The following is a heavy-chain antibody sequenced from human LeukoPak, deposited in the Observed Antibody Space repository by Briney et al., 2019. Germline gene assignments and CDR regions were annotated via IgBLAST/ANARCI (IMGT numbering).Heavy chain of an antibody. J-gene: IGHJ2*01. D-gene: IGHD3-22*01. V-gene: IGHV4-39*07. CDR3: ARGTNYYDSRGYSHPRFDL. Sequence: SETLSLTCIVSGGSITSRTYYWGWIRQAPGKGLEWIGSIYYSGSTYYNPSLKSRVTISVDTSKNQFSLKLSSVTAADTAVYYCARGTNYYDSRGYSHPRFDLWGRGTLVTVSS. CDR2: IYYSGST. CDR1: GGSITSRTYY.